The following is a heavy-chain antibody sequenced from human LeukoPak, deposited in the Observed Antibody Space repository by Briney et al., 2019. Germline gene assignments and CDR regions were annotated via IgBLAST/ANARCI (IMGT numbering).Heavy chain of an antibody. J-gene: IGHJ4*02. Sequence: GGSLRLSCAASGFSFATYAMTWVRQAPGKGLEWVSAIADSGGVTYYADSVKGRFTISRDNSKNTLFMQMNSLRAEDTAVYYCAKDFYDSSGSRYDYWGQGTLVTVSS. V-gene: IGHV3-23*01. D-gene: IGHD3-22*01. CDR3: AKDFYDSSGSRYDY. CDR1: GFSFATYA. CDR2: IADSGGVT.